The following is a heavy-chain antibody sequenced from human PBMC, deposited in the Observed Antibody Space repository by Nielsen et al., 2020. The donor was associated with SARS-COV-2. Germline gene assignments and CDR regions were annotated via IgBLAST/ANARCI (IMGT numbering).Heavy chain of an antibody. J-gene: IGHJ5*02. CDR2: IIPIFGTA. Sequence: SVKVSCKASGYTFTGYYMHWVRQAPGQGLEWMGGIIPIFGTANYAQKFQGRVTITADKSTSTAYMELSSLRSEDTAVYYCARDRWGDCSGGSCYAVGFDPWGQGTLVTVSS. V-gene: IGHV1-69*06. CDR1: GYTFTGYY. CDR3: ARDRWGDCSGGSCYAVGFDP. D-gene: IGHD2-15*01.